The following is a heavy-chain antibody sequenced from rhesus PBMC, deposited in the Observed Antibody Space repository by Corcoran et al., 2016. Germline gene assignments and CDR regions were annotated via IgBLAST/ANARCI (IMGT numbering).Heavy chain of an antibody. CDR1: GDSISGDKW. D-gene: IGHD1-14*01. CDR2: DSGKDDTT. V-gene: IGHV4-65*01. Sequence: QVQLQESGPGLVKPSETLSLTCAVSGDSISGDKWWSWIRQLPGKGLEWIGYDSGKDDTTYNKPPPKSRVTLSTDPSKDQFSLYLGCLTAADAAVYYCARHSPGGGGRTVRFDVWGPGVLVTVSS. CDR3: ARHSPGGGGRTVRFDV. J-gene: IGHJ5-1*01.